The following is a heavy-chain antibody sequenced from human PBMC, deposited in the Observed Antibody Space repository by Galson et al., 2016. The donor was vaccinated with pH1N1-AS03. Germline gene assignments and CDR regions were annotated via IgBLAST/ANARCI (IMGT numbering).Heavy chain of an antibody. D-gene: IGHD3-22*01. Sequence: SLRLSCAASGFTFVRYKLHWVRQAPGKGLEWVAVIMYDGNRKYYADSVNGRFTISRDNPKNTLYLQMDSLRPEGTAIYYCARDYYERDSYYYSAAGSWGQGTQVTVSS. V-gene: IGHV3-30*05. CDR2: IMYDGNRK. J-gene: IGHJ4*02. CDR3: ARDYYERDSYYYSAAGS. CDR1: GFTFVRYK.